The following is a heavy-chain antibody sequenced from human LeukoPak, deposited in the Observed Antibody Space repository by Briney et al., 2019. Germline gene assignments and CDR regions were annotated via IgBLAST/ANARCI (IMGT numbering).Heavy chain of an antibody. CDR2: IKQDGSEK. V-gene: IGHV3-7*05. D-gene: IGHD5-24*01. Sequence: GGSLRLSCAASGFXFSNYWIIWVRQAPGKGLEWVGNIKQDGSEKRYADSVRGRLTISRDNAQTSLYLQMNSLRAEDTAVYYCARASNPWLQLTWGQGTLVTVSS. CDR1: GFXFSNYW. CDR3: ARASNPWLQLT. J-gene: IGHJ5*02.